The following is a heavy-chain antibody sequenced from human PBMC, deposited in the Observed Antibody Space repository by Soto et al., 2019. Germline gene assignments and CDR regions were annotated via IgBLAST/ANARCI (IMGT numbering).Heavy chain of an antibody. J-gene: IGHJ5*02. CDR3: ASLRDDFWSGYYVGSWFDP. V-gene: IGHV4-39*07. CDR2: VYYSGST. D-gene: IGHD3-3*01. CDR1: GGSVSSSSYY. Sequence: SETRSLTCTVSGGSVSSSSYYWGWVRQPPGKGLEWIGSVYYSGSTNYNPSLKSRVTISLDTSRNQFSLNLSSVTAADTAVYYCASLRDDFWSGYYVGSWFDPWGQGTLVTVSS.